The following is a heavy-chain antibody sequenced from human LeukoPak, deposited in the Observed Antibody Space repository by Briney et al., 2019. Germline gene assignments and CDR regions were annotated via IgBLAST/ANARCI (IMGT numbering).Heavy chain of an antibody. D-gene: IGHD4-23*01. V-gene: IGHV1-46*01. CDR1: GYTFTGYY. Sequence: ASVKVSCKASGYTFTGYYMHWVRQAPGQGLEWVGLINPTGDSTNYAQNFRGRVTMTRDTSTSTVYMDLSSLRSEDTAVYYCAREASGGYFDYWGQGTLVTVSS. CDR2: INPTGDST. J-gene: IGHJ4*02. CDR3: AREASGGYFDY.